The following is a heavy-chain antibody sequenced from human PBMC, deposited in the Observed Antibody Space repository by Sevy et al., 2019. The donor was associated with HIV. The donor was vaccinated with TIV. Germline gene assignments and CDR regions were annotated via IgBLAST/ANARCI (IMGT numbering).Heavy chain of an antibody. CDR2: ISYDGSNK. V-gene: IGHV3-30*04. CDR3: ARVGRGQDYYYYGMDV. J-gene: IGHJ6*02. Sequence: GGSLRLSCAASGFTFSSYAMHWVRQAPGKGLEWVAVISYDGSNKYYADSVKGRFTISRDNSKNTLYLQMNSLRAEDTAVYYGARVGRGQDYYYYGMDVWGQGTTVTVSS. D-gene: IGHD5-12*01. CDR1: GFTFSSYA.